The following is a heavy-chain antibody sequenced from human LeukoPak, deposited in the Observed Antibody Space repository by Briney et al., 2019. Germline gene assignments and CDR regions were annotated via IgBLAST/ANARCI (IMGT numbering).Heavy chain of an antibody. CDR2: YHYSANT. Sequence: PSETLSLTCTVSGGSISSSVYYWGWIRQPPGKGLEWIGSYHYSANTYYNPSLNSRVSISLDTSKNEVSLKLSSVTAADTAVYYCAKGTVIKYYPLTYDALDIWGQGTMVTVFS. CDR1: GGSISSSVYY. J-gene: IGHJ3*02. V-gene: IGHV4-39*07. CDR3: AKGTVIKYYPLTYDALDI. D-gene: IGHD4-11*01.